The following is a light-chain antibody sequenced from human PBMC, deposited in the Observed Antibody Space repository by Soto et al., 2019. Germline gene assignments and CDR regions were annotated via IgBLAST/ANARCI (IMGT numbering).Light chain of an antibody. CDR2: GAS. V-gene: IGKV3-15*01. Sequence: EIVMTQSPATLSVSPGERATLSCRASQSVSSNLAWYQQKPGQAPRLLIYGASTRATGIPARFSGSGSGTEFTLTISSLPSEDFAVYCCQQYQNRPPLTFGGGTKFEIK. CDR3: QQYQNRPPLT. CDR1: QSVSSN. J-gene: IGKJ4*01.